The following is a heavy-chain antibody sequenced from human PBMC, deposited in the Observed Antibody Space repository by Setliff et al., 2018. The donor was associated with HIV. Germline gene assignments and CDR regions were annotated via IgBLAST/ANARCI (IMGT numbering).Heavy chain of an antibody. V-gene: IGHV4-30-4*08. CDR3: ARMYSNYGRYYYYYMDV. J-gene: IGHJ6*03. CDR2: VYYSGST. CDR1: GGSINRSPYY. Sequence: SETLSLTCTVSGGSINRSPYYWGWIRQPPGKGLEWIGYVYYSGSTYYNPSLKSRITISVDASKNQFSLKVSSVTAADTAVYYCARMYSNYGRYYYYYMDVWGKGTTVTVSS. D-gene: IGHD4-4*01.